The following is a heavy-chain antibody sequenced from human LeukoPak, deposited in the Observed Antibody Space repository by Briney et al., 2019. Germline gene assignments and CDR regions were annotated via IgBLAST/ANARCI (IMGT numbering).Heavy chain of an antibody. V-gene: IGHV4-59*08. CDR3: ASALRGYMRGAFDI. CDR1: GGSISSYY. CDR2: IYYSGST. J-gene: IGHJ3*02. Sequence: PSETLSLTCTVSGGSISSYYWSWIRQPPGKGLEWIGYIYYSGSTNYNPSLKSRVTISVDTSKNQFSLKLSSVTAADTAVYYCASALRGYMRGAFDIWGQGTMVTVSS. D-gene: IGHD5-18*01.